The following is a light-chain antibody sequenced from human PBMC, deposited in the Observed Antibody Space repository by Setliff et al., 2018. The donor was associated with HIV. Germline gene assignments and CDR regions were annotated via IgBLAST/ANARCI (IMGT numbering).Light chain of an antibody. CDR2: DVT. Sequence: QSALTQPASVSGPPGQSITISCTGSSRDVGYYESVSWYQHHPGEVPKLIIYDVTKRPSGVSSRFSGSKSGNTASLTISGLHSEDEADYYCCSFVGSDSWMFGGGTKVTVL. CDR3: CSFVGSDSWM. J-gene: IGLJ3*02. CDR1: SRDVGYYES. V-gene: IGLV2-23*02.